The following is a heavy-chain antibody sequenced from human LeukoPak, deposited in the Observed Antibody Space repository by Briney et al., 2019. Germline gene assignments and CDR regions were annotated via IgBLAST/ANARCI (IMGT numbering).Heavy chain of an antibody. D-gene: IGHD1-14*01. J-gene: IGHJ6*03. CDR3: ARVPGRGDGGYYYYYMDV. CDR1: GFTFSIYE. Sequence: PGGSLRLSCAASGFTFSIYEMNWVRQAPGKGLEWISYISSTGSTIYYADSVKGRLTISRDNAKNSLYLQMNSLRAEDTAVYYCARVPGRGDGGYYYYYMDVWGKGTTVTVSS. CDR2: ISSTGSTI. V-gene: IGHV3-48*03.